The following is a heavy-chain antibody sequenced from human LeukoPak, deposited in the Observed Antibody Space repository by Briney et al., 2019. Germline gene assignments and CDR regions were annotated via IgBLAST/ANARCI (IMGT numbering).Heavy chain of an antibody. J-gene: IGHJ3*02. CDR2: ISPNSGGT. CDR3: VRDGSFDI. D-gene: IGHD3-10*01. V-gene: IGHV1-2*02. CDR1: GYTFTGYY. Sequence: GASVKVSCTTSGYTFTGYYMHWVRQAPGQGPEWMGWISPNSGGTNYAQKFQDRVSMTRDTSINTAYMELSRLRSDDTAVYYCVRDGSFDIWGQGTMVTVSS.